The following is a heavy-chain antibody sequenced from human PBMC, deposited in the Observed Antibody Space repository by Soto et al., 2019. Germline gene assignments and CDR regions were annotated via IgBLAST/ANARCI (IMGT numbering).Heavy chain of an antibody. Sequence: GASVKVSCKASGYTFTRYYFHWVRQAPGQGLEWMGIINPSGGGTSYAQKFQGRVTMTRDTSTSTVYMELTSLRSEDTAVYYCARLSGSYFIDHWGQGTLVTVSS. V-gene: IGHV1-46*01. CDR2: INPSGGGT. CDR1: GYTFTRYY. CDR3: ARLSGSYFIDH. D-gene: IGHD1-26*01. J-gene: IGHJ5*02.